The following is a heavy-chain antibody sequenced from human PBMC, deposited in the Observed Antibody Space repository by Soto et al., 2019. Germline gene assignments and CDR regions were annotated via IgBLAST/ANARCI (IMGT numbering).Heavy chain of an antibody. V-gene: IGHV4-39*01. D-gene: IGHD6-19*01. Sequence: PSETLSLTCTVSGGSIRSSSYYWAWIRQPPGKGLGWTGSIFYSGTTYYNPSLKSRVTITIDTSKSQCSLKLSSVSAADTAVYYCARGLHAGIEVAGKLCYWGQGTLVTVSS. CDR1: GGSIRSSSYY. CDR2: IFYSGTT. J-gene: IGHJ4*02. CDR3: ARGLHAGIEVAGKLCY.